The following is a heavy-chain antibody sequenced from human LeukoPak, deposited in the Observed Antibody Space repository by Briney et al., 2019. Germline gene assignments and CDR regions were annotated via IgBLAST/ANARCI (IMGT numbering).Heavy chain of an antibody. Sequence: GGSLRLPCAASGFTVSSKYMSWVRQAPGKGLEWVSVIYSGGTIYYADSVKGRFTISRDNSKNTVYLQMNSLRAEDTAVYYCAKGGGIHVSFDYWGQGTLVTVSS. CDR3: AKGGGIHVSFDY. J-gene: IGHJ4*02. D-gene: IGHD3-10*01. CDR1: GFTVSSKY. V-gene: IGHV3-66*01. CDR2: IYSGGTI.